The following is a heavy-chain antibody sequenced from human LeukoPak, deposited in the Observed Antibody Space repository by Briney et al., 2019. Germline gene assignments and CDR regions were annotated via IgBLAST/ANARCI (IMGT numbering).Heavy chain of an antibody. CDR2: ISGSGGST. D-gene: IGHD1-26*01. Sequence: GGSLRLSCAASGFTFSNYAMSWVRQAPGKGLEWVSGISGSGGSTYYVDSVKGRFTISRDYSKNTLYLQMNSLRAEDTAVYYCAKDLEGNYYENYDAFDIWGQGTMVTVSS. CDR1: GFTFSNYA. V-gene: IGHV3-23*01. J-gene: IGHJ3*02. CDR3: AKDLEGNYYENYDAFDI.